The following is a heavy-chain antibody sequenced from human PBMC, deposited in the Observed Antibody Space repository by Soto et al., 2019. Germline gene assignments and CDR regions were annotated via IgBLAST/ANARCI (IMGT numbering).Heavy chain of an antibody. CDR3: AREGNLGRWLQPLDF. CDR1: GDSISAYS. J-gene: IGHJ4*02. D-gene: IGHD5-12*01. CDR2: IHYNGNT. Sequence: SETLSLTCTVSGDSISAYSWSWVRQPPGKGLEWIGNIHYNGNTKYNPSLKSRVTMSLDTSKNQFSLRLISVTAADTARYFCAREGNLGRWLQPLDFWGQGTLVTVSS. V-gene: IGHV4-59*01.